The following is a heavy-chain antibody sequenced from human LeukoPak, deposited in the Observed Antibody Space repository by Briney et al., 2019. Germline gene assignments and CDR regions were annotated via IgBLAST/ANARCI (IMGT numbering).Heavy chain of an antibody. CDR2: ISGGDPTT. CDR1: DFSFTTYA. D-gene: IGHD2-21*02. CDR3: AKDHVFEVVTAMLLFPDPDWFDP. J-gene: IGHJ5*02. Sequence: GGSLRLSCAASDFSFTTYAMSWVRQAPGKGLEWVSSISGGDPTTYYADSVKGRFTISRDNSKNTLYLQMNSLRAEDTALYYCAKDHVFEVVTAMLLFPDPDWFDPWGQGTLVTVSS. V-gene: IGHV3-23*01.